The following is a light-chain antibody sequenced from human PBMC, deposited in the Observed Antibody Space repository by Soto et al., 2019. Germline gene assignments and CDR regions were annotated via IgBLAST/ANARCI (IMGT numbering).Light chain of an antibody. CDR2: DES. V-gene: IGKV3D-20*01. Sequence: EILFAQSPDTLSLTPGERATLSCGASQSVDSSYVAWYQQKPGMAPRLLMFDESSRANGIPDRFRGSGSGTGFTLTISSLEDEDFAVYYCQQRHTFGQGTRLEIK. CDR3: QQRHT. J-gene: IGKJ5*01. CDR1: QSVDSSY.